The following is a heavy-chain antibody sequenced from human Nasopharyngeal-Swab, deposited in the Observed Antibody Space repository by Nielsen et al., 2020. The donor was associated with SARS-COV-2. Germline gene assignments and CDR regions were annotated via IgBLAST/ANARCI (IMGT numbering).Heavy chain of an antibody. CDR3: ARDRPHWGCDY. CDR2: ISSSSCYI. J-gene: IGHJ4*02. V-gene: IGHV3-21*01. D-gene: IGHD3-16*01. Sequence: GESLKISCAASGFTFSSYSMNWVRQAPGKGLEWVSSISSSSCYIYYADSVKGRFPLSRDNSKNTVYLQMNSLRAEDTAVYYCARDRPHWGCDYWGQGTLVTVSS. CDR1: GFTFSSYS.